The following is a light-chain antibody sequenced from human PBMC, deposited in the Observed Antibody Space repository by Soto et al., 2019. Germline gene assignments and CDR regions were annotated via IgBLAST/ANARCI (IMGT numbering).Light chain of an antibody. V-gene: IGKV3-20*01. CDR3: QQYGISIT. CDR1: QSFPRGY. CDR2: GTS. J-gene: IGKJ5*01. Sequence: IVLTQSPGTLSLSPGERATLSCRASQSFPRGYLAWYQQRPGQAPRLLIYGTSSRAAGIPDRFSGSGSGTDFTLTISRLEPEDFAVFYCQQYGISITFGQGTRLEIK.